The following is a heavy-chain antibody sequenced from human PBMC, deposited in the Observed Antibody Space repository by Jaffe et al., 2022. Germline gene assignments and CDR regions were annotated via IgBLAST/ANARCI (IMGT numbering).Heavy chain of an antibody. Sequence: QLQLQESGPGLVKPSETLSLTCTVSGGSISSSSYYWGCIRQPPGKGLEWIGSIYYTGSTYYNPSLKSRVTISVDTSKNQFSLRLSSVTAADTAVYYCARHPAYYDILTGSANRYWYFDLWGRGTLVTVSS. CDR3: ARHPAYYDILTGSANRYWYFDL. CDR1: GGSISSSSYY. V-gene: IGHV4-39*01. D-gene: IGHD3-9*01. CDR2: IYYTGST. J-gene: IGHJ2*01.